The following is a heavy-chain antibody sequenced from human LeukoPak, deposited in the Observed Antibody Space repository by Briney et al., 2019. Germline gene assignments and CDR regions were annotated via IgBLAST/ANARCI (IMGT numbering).Heavy chain of an antibody. J-gene: IGHJ5*02. V-gene: IGHV1-2*06. D-gene: IGHD6-6*01. CDR2: INPNSGGT. CDR3: ARDPRKIAARPDNWFDP. Sequence: ASVKVSCKASGYTFTGYYMHWVRQAPGQRLEWMGRINPNSGGTNYAQKFQGRVTMTRDTSISTAYMELSRLRSDDTAVYYCARDPRKIAARPDNWFDPWGQGTLVTVSS. CDR1: GYTFTGYY.